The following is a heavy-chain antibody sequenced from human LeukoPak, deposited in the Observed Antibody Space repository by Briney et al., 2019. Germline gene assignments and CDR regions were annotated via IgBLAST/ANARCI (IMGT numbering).Heavy chain of an antibody. J-gene: IGHJ3*02. CDR1: GFTVSSNY. V-gene: IGHV3-53*01. D-gene: IGHD2-2*01. Sequence: KAGGSLRLXCAASGFTVSSNYMSWVRQAPGKGLEWVSVIYSGGSTYYADSVKGRFTISRDNSKNTLYLQMNSLRAEDTAVYYCARDLVQRLTFTFDIWGQGTMVTVSS. CDR2: IYSGGST. CDR3: ARDLVQRLTFTFDI.